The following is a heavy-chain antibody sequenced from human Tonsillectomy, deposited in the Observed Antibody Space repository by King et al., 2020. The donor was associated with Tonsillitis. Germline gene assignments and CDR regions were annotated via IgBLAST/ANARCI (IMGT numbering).Heavy chain of an antibody. CDR1: GGTFSSYA. Sequence: QLVQSGAEVKKPGSSVKVSCKASGGTFSSYAVSWVRQAPGQGLEWMGRIIPILDITNYAQKFQGRVTITADKSTSTTYMELSSLRSDDTAVYYCARANRWETLIGWGQGTLVIVSS. CDR2: IIPILDIT. V-gene: IGHV1-69*09. J-gene: IGHJ4*02. CDR3: ARANRWETLIG. D-gene: IGHD1-14*01.